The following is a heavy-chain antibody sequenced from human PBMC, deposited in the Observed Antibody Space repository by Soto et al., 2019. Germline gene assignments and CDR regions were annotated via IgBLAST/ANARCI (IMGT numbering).Heavy chain of an antibody. J-gene: IGHJ5*02. Sequence: QVQLQESGPGLVKPSQTLSLTCTVSGGSISSGGYYWSWIRQHPGKGLGWIGYIYYSGSTYYNPSRETRVTISVDTSKNQFSLKLSSVTAADTAVYYCARDSGWSGGGWFDPWGQGTLVTVSS. V-gene: IGHV4-31*03. CDR1: GGSISSGGYY. CDR3: ARDSGWSGGGWFDP. D-gene: IGHD2-15*01. CDR2: IYYSGST.